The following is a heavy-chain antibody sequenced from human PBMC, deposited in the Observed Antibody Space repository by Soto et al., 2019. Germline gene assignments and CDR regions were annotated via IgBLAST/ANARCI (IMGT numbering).Heavy chain of an antibody. CDR3: ARDYYDNSGFLTRDY. V-gene: IGHV4-61*01. Sequence: SETLSLTCTVSGGSVNSGSYYWSWIRQPPGKGLEWIGYIYYSGNTNYNPSLKSRVTISIDTSKNQFSLKLSSVTAADTAVYYCARDYYDNSGFLTRDYWGQGTLVTVPQ. CDR1: GGSVNSGSYY. J-gene: IGHJ4*02. CDR2: IYYSGNT. D-gene: IGHD3-22*01.